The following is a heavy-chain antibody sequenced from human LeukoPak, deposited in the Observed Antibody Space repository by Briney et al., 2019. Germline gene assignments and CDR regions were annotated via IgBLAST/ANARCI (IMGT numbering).Heavy chain of an antibody. Sequence: ASVKVSCKASGYTFTGYYMHWVRQAPGQGLEWMGWINPNSGGTNYAQKFQGRVTMTRDTSISTAYMELSRLRSDDTAVYYCARVSYDFWSGYHTSEFDYWGQGTLVTVSS. V-gene: IGHV1-2*02. D-gene: IGHD3-3*01. CDR3: ARVSYDFWSGYHTSEFDY. J-gene: IGHJ4*02. CDR2: INPNSGGT. CDR1: GYTFTGYY.